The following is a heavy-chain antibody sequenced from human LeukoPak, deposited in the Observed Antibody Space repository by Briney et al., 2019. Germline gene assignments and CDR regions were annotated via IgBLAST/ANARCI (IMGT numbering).Heavy chain of an antibody. CDR1: GFTFSSYW. CDR2: INSDGSST. J-gene: IGHJ4*02. V-gene: IGHV3-74*01. Sequence: QPGGSLRLSCAASGFTFSSYWMHWVRQAPGKGLVWVSRINSDGSSTSYADSVKGRFTISRDNAKNTLYLQMHSLRAEDTAVYYCARGGDYYDSENDYWGQGTLVTVSS. D-gene: IGHD3-22*01. CDR3: ARGGDYYDSENDY.